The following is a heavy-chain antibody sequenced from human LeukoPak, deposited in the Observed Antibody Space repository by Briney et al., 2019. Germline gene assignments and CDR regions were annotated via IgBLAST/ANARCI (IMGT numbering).Heavy chain of an antibody. J-gene: IGHJ3*02. CDR1: GFTFSNAW. CDR3: TTYDILTGFDAFDI. Sequence: GGSLRLSCAASGFTFSNAWMSWVRQAPGKGLEWVGRIKSKTDGGTTDYAAPVKGRFTISRDGSKNTLYLQMNSLKTEDTAVYYCTTYDILTGFDAFDIWGQGTMVTVSS. CDR2: IKSKTDGGTT. V-gene: IGHV3-15*01. D-gene: IGHD3-9*01.